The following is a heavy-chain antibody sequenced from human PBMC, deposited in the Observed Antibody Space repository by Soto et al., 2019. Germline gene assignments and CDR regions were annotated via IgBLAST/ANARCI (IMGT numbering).Heavy chain of an antibody. Sequence: GASVKVSCKASGYTFTSAAMHWLRQADGQRPEWMGWINAGNGSTKYSQKFQCRVTITRDISASTVYMEMSSLRSEDTAVYFCASVTDYFDTICYSREYFQHWGRGTPCTVAS. CDR1: GYTFTSAA. CDR2: INAGNGST. D-gene: IGHD3-22*01. V-gene: IGHV1-3*01. CDR3: ASVTDYFDTICYSREYFQH. J-gene: IGHJ1*01.